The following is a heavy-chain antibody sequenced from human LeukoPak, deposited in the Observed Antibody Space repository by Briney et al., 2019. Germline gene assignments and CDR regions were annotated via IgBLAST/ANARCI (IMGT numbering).Heavy chain of an antibody. Sequence: GGSLRLSCEASGFTFTTYSMTWVRQAPGKGLEWVSIISSGSSAIFSADALKGRFTISRDDAKNLLYLDMNSLRAEDTAVYYCAKDGKSSSWLPYYYYYMDVWGKGTTVTISS. CDR2: ISSGSSAI. CDR1: GFTFTTYS. V-gene: IGHV3-21*01. D-gene: IGHD6-13*01. J-gene: IGHJ6*03. CDR3: AKDGKSSSWLPYYYYYMDV.